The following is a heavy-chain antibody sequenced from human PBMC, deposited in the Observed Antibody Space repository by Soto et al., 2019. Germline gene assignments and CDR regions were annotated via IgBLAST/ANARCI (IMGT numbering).Heavy chain of an antibody. CDR3: ARGSAFIGLDY. CDR2: IIPSFGKA. J-gene: IGHJ4*02. V-gene: IGHV1-69*13. CDR1: GYTFTSYA. Sequence: VASVKVSCKASGYTFTSYAINWVRQAPGQGLEWMGGIIPSFGKANYAQKFQGRVTITADESTSTAYMELSSLTAEDTAIYYCARGSAFIGLDYWGQGTPVTVSS. D-gene: IGHD1-26*01.